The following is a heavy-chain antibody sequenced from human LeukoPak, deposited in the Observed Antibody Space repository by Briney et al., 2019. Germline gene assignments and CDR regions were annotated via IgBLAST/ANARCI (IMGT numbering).Heavy chain of an antibody. V-gene: IGHV3-30*04. D-gene: IGHD2-2*01. CDR1: GFTFSSYA. J-gene: IGHJ4*02. CDR2: ISYDGSNK. Sequence: GGSLRLSCSASGFTFSSYAMHWVRQAPGKGLEWVAVISYDGSNKYYADSVKGRFTISRDNSKNTLYLQMNSLRAEDTAVYYCAKGGYQLPPDFDYWGQGTLVTVSS. CDR3: AKGGYQLPPDFDY.